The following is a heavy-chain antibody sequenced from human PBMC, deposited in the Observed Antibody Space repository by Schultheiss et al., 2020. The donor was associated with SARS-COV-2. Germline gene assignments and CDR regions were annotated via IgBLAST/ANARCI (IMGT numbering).Heavy chain of an antibody. CDR3: ARLVYYSYSSGWPAIYYYYGMDV. J-gene: IGHJ6*02. Sequence: SETLSLTCTVSGGSISSYYWSWIRQPAGKGLEWIGRIYTSGSTNYNPSLKSRVTISVDTSKNQFSLKLSSVTAADTAVYYCARLVYYSYSSGWPAIYYYYGMDVWGQGTTVTVSS. CDR1: GGSISSYY. V-gene: IGHV4-4*07. CDR2: IYTSGST. D-gene: IGHD6-19*01.